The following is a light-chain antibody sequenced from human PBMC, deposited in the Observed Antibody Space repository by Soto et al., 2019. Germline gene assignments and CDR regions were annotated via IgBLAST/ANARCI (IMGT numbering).Light chain of an antibody. CDR2: DVG. Sequence: QSALTQPASVSGSPGQSITISCTGTSSDVGGYNYVSWYQQHPGKAPKLMIYDVGNRPSGVSNRFSGPKSGNTASLTISGLQAEDEAEYYCSSYTSREEVVFGGGTKLTVL. J-gene: IGLJ2*01. V-gene: IGLV2-14*01. CDR1: SSDVGGYNY. CDR3: SSYTSREEVV.